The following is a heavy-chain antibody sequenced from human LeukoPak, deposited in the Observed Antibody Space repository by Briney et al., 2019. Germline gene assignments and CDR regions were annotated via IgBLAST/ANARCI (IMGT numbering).Heavy chain of an antibody. V-gene: IGHV3-33*01. D-gene: IGHD4-17*01. CDR2: IWYDGSNK. CDR3: ARGGRTTWHGMDV. CDR1: GFTFSTYG. J-gene: IGHJ6*02. Sequence: GGSLRLSCEASGFTFSTYGMHWVRQAPGKGLEWVAVIWYDGSNKNYADSVKGRFTISRDNSKNTLHLQMNSLRAEDTAVYYCARGGRTTWHGMDVWGQGTTVTVSS.